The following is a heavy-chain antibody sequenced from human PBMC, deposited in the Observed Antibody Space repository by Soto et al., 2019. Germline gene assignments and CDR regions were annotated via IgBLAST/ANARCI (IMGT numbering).Heavy chain of an antibody. CDR1: GGSISSSSYY. V-gene: IGHV4-39*01. Sequence: QLQLQESGPGLVKPSETLSLTCTVSGGSISSSSYYWGWIRQPPGKGLEWIGSIYYSGSTYYNPSLKSRVTISVDTSKNQFSLKLSSVTAADTAVYYCARHYSSWYYYYYMDVWGKGTTVTVSS. D-gene: IGHD6-13*01. J-gene: IGHJ6*03. CDR2: IYYSGST. CDR3: ARHYSSWYYYYYMDV.